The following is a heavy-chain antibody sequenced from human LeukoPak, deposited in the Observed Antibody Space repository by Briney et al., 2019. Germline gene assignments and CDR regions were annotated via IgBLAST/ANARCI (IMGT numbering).Heavy chain of an antibody. CDR1: GFTFSSYS. V-gene: IGHV3-30*03. D-gene: IGHD3-22*01. CDR3: AREGPPLHYDTSSGEGYFDY. Sequence: PGGSLRLSCAASGFTFSSYSMNWVRQPPGKGLEWVALISYDGTDTYYADSVKGRFTISRDNSQNTVYLQINSLRAEDTAVYYCAREGPPLHYDTSSGEGYFDYWGQGTLVTVSS. J-gene: IGHJ4*02. CDR2: ISYDGTDT.